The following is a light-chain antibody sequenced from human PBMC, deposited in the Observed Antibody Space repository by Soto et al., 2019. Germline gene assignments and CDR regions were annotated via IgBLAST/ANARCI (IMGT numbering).Light chain of an antibody. CDR2: GVF. V-gene: IGKV3-20*01. CDR3: HHYDGSPRT. J-gene: IGKJ2*01. Sequence: ETVLTQSPGTVSLSPGERATLSCRTSQSVNSNYLAWYQQKPGQAPRLLIYGVFNRATGIPDRFSGSGSGTDFTLTISGLEPEDSAVYYCHHYDGSPRTFGQGNKLEIK. CDR1: QSVNSNY.